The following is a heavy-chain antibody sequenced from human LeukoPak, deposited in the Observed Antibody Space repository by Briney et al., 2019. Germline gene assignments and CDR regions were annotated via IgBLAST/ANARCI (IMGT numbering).Heavy chain of an antibody. D-gene: IGHD4-17*01. CDR2: IYYSGST. V-gene: IGHV4-39*01. CDR3: ARLVYGDYVFDY. J-gene: IGHJ4*02. Sequence: SVTLSLTCTVSGGSISSSSYYWGWIRQPPGKGLEWIGSIYYSGSTYYNPSLKSRVTISVDTSKNQFSLKLSSVTAADTAVYYCARLVYGDYVFDYWGQGTLVTVSS. CDR1: GGSISSSSYY.